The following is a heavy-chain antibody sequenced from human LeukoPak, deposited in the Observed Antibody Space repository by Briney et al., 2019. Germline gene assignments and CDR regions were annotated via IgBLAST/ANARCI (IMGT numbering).Heavy chain of an antibody. D-gene: IGHD2-2*02. V-gene: IGHV4-30-4*08. CDR2: IYYSGST. J-gene: IGHJ5*02. CDR1: GGSISSGDYY. Sequence: SQTLSLTCTVSGGSISSGDYYWSWIRQPPGKGLEWIGYIYYSGSTYYNPSLKSRVTISVDTSKNQFSLKLSSVTAADTAVYYCARVVVVVPAAIEWYNWFDPWGQGTLVTVSS. CDR3: ARVVVVVPAAIEWYNWFDP.